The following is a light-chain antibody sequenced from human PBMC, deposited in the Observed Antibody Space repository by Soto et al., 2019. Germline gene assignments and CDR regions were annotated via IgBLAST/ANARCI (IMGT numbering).Light chain of an antibody. CDR3: QQCGSSPPLT. CDR1: QSVSSSD. J-gene: IGKJ4*01. Sequence: EIVLTQSPGTLSLSPGERATLSCRASQSVSSSDLAWYQQKPGQAPRLIMYGAFSRATGIPDRFNGSVSGTGLTLTISRLYAEEFAMYSCQQCGSSPPLTVGGGTNVEIK. V-gene: IGKV3-20*01. CDR2: GAF.